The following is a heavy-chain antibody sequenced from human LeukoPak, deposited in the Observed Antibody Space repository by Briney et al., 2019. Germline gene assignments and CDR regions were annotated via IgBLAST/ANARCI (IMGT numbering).Heavy chain of an antibody. V-gene: IGHV4-59*01. J-gene: IGHJ3*02. CDR2: IYYSGST. Sequence: SETLSLTCTVSGGSISSYYWSWIRQPPGKGLEWIGYIYYSGSTNYNPSLKSRVTISVDTSKNQFSLKLSSVTAADTAVYYCARVGDSPYYDYVWGSYSPEDDAFDIWGQGTMVTVSS. CDR3: ARVGDSPYYDYVWGSYSPEDDAFDI. D-gene: IGHD3-16*01. CDR1: GGSISSYY.